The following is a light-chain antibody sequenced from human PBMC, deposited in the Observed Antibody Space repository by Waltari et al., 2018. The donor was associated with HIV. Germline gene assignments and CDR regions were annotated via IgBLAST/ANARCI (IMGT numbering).Light chain of an antibody. CDR3: QTWDSFSGMI. J-gene: IGLJ2*01. CDR1: NVRCTR. V-gene: IGLV3-21*03. Sequence: YVLPQPPSLSVAPGTTAKVHCRGNNVRCTRDHWYQRKAGQAPVLVVYDDTERPSGIPDRFSGSNAGNRATLTISRVEAGDEATFYCQTWDSFSGMIFGGGTDLTVL. CDR2: DDT.